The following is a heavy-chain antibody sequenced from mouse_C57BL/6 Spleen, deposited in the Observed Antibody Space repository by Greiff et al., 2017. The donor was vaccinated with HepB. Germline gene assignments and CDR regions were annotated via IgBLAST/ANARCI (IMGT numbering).Heavy chain of an antibody. J-gene: IGHJ1*03. D-gene: IGHD1-1*01. CDR3: ARDYGSHPGYFDV. CDR2: INYDGSST. Sequence: EVQVVESEGGLVQPGSSMKLSCTASGFTFSDYYMAWVRQVPEKGLEWVANINYDGSSTYYLDSLKSRFIISRDNAKNILYLQMSSLKSEDTATYCCARDYGSHPGYFDVWGTGTTVTVSS. CDR1: GFTFSDYY. V-gene: IGHV5-16*01.